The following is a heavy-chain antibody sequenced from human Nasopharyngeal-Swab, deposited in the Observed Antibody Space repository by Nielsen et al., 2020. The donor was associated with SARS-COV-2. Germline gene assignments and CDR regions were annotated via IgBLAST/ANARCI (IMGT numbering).Heavy chain of an antibody. CDR1: GYSFTSYW. J-gene: IGHJ3*02. CDR2: IYPGDSDT. V-gene: IGHV5-51*01. Sequence: GASLKISCKGSGYSFTSYWIGWVRQMPGKGLEWMGIIYPGDSDTRYSPSFQGQVTISADKSISTAYLQWSSLKASDTAMYYCARQQGSSGLTHDAFDIWGQGTMVTVSS. CDR3: ARQQGSSGLTHDAFDI. D-gene: IGHD6-19*01.